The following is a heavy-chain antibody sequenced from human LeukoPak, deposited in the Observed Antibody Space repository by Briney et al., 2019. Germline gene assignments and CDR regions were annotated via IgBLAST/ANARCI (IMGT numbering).Heavy chain of an antibody. J-gene: IGHJ4*02. Sequence: SETLSLTCTVSGGSISSSSYYWGWIRQPPGKGLEWIGSIYYSGSPYYNPSLKSRVTISVDTSKNQFSLKLSSVTAADTAVYYCARRPVFDFWSGYLENYWGQGTLVTVSS. CDR1: GGSISSSSYY. CDR3: ARRPVFDFWSGYLENY. CDR2: IYYSGSP. V-gene: IGHV4-39*01. D-gene: IGHD3-3*01.